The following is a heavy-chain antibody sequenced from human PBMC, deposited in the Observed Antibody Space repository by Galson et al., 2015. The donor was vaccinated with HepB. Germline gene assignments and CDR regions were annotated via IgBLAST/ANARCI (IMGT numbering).Heavy chain of an antibody. V-gene: IGHV5-10-1*01. CDR3: ARGGGYNFGSDY. D-gene: IGHD5-18*01. CDR2: IDPSDSYT. Sequence: QSGAEVKKPGESLRISCKASGYSFTSYWISWVRQMPGKGLAWMGRIDPSDSYTNYSPSFQGHVTISADKSITTAYLQWSSLKASDTAMYYCARGGGYNFGSDYWGQGTLVTVSS. J-gene: IGHJ4*02. CDR1: GYSFTSYW.